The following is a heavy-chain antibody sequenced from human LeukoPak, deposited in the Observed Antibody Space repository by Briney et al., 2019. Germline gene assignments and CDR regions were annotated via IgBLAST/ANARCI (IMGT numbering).Heavy chain of an antibody. CDR1: GFTFGGYG. CDR2: IAYDGSRA. Sequence: GGTLRLSCAGSGFTFGGYGMHWFRQTPGKGLEWVAVIAYDGSRAFYADSVKGRLTSSRDNSKNTMSVQMDDLRAEDTAVYYCTRYNNDHFDYWGQGTLVTVSS. D-gene: IGHD1-14*01. J-gene: IGHJ4*02. V-gene: IGHV3-33*01. CDR3: TRYNNDHFDY.